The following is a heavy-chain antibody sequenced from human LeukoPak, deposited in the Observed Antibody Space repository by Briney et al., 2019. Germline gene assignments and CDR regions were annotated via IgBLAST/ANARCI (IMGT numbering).Heavy chain of an antibody. CDR3: ARSVRFRGLIKNRGAPRYYYPMDV. D-gene: IGHD3-16*01. CDR2: SSGSN. Sequence: PSETLSLTCTVSGGSISNYYWNWIRQPAGKGLEWIGRSSGSNTYNPSLKSRVTMSIDTSKNQVSLKLTSVTAADTAVYYCARSVRFRGLIKNRGAPRYYYPMDVWGKGTTVTVAS. V-gene: IGHV4-4*07. J-gene: IGHJ6*03. CDR1: GGSISNYY.